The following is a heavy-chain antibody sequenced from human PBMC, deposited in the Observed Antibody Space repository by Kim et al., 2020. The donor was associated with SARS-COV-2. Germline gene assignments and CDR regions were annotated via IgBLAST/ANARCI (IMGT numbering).Heavy chain of an antibody. J-gene: IGHJ3*02. D-gene: IGHD3-3*01. CDR3: ARVAWSGYYTQVPHAFDI. CDR1: GFTFSSYE. V-gene: IGHV3-48*03. CDR2: ISSSGSTI. Sequence: GGSLRLSCAASGFTFSSYEMNWVRQAPGKGLEWVSYISSSGSTIYYADSVKGRFTISRDNAKNSLYLQMNSLRAEDTAVYYCARVAWSGYYTQVPHAFDIWGQGTMVTVSS.